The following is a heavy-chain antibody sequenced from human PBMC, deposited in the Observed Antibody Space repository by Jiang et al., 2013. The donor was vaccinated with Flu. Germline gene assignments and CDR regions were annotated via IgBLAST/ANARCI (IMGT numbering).Heavy chain of an antibody. CDR3: ARGTYDFWSGYYKKGYYYGMDV. Sequence: QTLSLTCAISGDSVSSNSAAWNWIRQSPSRGLEWLGRTYYRSKWYNDYAVSVKSRITINPDTSKNQFSLQLNSVTPEDTAVYYCARGTYDFWSGYYKKGYYYGMDVWGQGTTVTVSS. V-gene: IGHV6-1*01. CDR2: TYYRSKWYN. J-gene: IGHJ6*02. CDR1: GDSVSSNSAA. D-gene: IGHD3-3*01.